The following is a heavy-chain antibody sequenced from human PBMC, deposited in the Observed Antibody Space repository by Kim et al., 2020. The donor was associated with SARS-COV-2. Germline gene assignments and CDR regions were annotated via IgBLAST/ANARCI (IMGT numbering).Heavy chain of an antibody. D-gene: IGHD3-10*01. J-gene: IGHJ4*02. Sequence: SETLSLTCTVSGGSISSSSYYWGWIRQPPGKGLEWIGSIYYSGSTYYNPSLKSRVTISVDTSKNQFSLKLSSVTAADTAVYYCARDPLNYYGSGSYRVGFDYWGQGTLVTVSS. V-gene: IGHV4-39*07. CDR1: GGSISSSSYY. CDR3: ARDPLNYYGSGSYRVGFDY. CDR2: IYYSGST.